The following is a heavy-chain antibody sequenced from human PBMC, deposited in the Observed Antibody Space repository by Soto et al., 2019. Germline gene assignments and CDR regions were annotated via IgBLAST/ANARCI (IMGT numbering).Heavy chain of an antibody. V-gene: IGHV5-10-1*01. CDR1: RYSFTSYW. CDR2: IDPSDSYT. J-gene: IGHJ4*02. Sequence: PGESLKISCKGSRYSFTSYWISWVRQMPGKGLEWMGRIDPSDSYTNYSPSFQGHVTISADKSISTAYLQWSSLKASDTAMYYCASRVEMATIGDFDYWGQGTLVTVSS. CDR3: ASRVEMATIGDFDY. D-gene: IGHD5-12*01.